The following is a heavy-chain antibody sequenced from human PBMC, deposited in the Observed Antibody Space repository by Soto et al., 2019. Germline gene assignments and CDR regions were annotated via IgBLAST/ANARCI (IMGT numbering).Heavy chain of an antibody. CDR1: AFSLSTNGVG. J-gene: IGHJ4*02. Sequence: SGPTLVNPTQTLTLTCTFSAFSLSTNGVGVGWIRQPPGKPLEWLAVIYWNEDKRYSRSLKSRLSITKDTSKNQVVLTMTTMDPVDTATYSCVHTVLVHTITAGHYFDSWGQGILVTVSS. V-gene: IGHV2-5*01. D-gene: IGHD3-3*01. CDR2: IYWNEDK. CDR3: VHTVLVHTITAGHYFDS.